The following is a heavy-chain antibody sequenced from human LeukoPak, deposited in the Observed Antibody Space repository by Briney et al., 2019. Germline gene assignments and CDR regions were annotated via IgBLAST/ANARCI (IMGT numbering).Heavy chain of an antibody. CDR3: ARESSMVN. J-gene: IGHJ4*02. CDR2: IYHSGST. D-gene: IGHD2-8*01. CDR1: GGSISSGGYS. V-gene: IGHV4-30-2*01. Sequence: ASQTLSLTCAVSGGSISSGGYSWSWIRQPPGKGLEWIGYIYHSGSTYYNPSLKSRVTISVDTSKNQFSLKLSSVTAADTAVYYCARESSMVNWGQGTLVTVPS.